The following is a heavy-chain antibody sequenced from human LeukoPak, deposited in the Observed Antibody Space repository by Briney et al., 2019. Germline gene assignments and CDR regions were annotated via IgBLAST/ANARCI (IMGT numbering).Heavy chain of an antibody. J-gene: IGHJ3*02. CDR2: INPNSGGT. CDR1: GYTFTGYY. CDR3: ARARMAWLDDAFDI. Sequence: ASVKVSCKASGYTFTGYYMHLVRQAPGQGLGLMGWINPNSGGTNYAQKFQGRVTMTRDTSISTAYMELSRLRSDDTAVYYCARARMAWLDDAFDIWGQGTMVTVSS. V-gene: IGHV1-2*02. D-gene: IGHD6-19*01.